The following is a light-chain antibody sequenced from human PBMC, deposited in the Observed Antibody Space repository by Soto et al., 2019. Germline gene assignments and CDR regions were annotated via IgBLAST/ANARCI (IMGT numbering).Light chain of an antibody. J-gene: IGKJ4*01. Sequence: IVMRMSPATLSDSPGDGATLSCRASQGIGDTLAWYQRKPGQTPRLLIYDTSTRATGVPTRFSGSRSGAEFTLTINSLQSEDFAVYYCQPYNNWPLTFGGGTKADI. CDR3: QPYNNWPLT. CDR2: DTS. V-gene: IGKV3-15*01. CDR1: QGIGDT.